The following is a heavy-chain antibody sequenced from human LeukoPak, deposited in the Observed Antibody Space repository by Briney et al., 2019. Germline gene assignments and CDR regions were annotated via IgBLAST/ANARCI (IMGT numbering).Heavy chain of an antibody. V-gene: IGHV3-23*01. Sequence: PGGSLRLSCAASGFTFSSYAMSWVRQAPGKGLEWVSAISGSGGSTYYADSVKGRFTISRDNSKNTLYLQLNSLRAEDTAVCYCAKNFDSSGYYRSNVFDIWGQGTMVTVSA. CDR3: AKNFDSSGYYRSNVFDI. D-gene: IGHD3-22*01. J-gene: IGHJ3*02. CDR2: ISGSGGST. CDR1: GFTFSSYA.